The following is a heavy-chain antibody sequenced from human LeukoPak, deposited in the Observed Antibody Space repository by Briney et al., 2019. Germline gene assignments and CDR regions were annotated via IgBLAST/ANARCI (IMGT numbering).Heavy chain of an antibody. V-gene: IGHV4-61*02. CDR2: IYTSGST. CDR3: ARGDIVVVPAAIGNYYMDV. Sequence: SQTLSLTRTVSGGSISSGSYYWSWIRQPAGKGLEWIGRIYTSGSTNYNPSLKSRVTISVDTSKNQFSLKLSSVTAADTAVYYCARGDIVVVPAAIGNYYMDVWGKGTTVTVSS. J-gene: IGHJ6*03. D-gene: IGHD2-2*01. CDR1: GGSISSGSYY.